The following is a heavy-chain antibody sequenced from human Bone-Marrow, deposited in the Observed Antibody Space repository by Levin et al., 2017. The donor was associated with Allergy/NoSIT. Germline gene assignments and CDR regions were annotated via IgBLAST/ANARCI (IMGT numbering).Heavy chain of an antibody. J-gene: IGHJ3*01. V-gene: IGHV3-23*01. CDR3: AKDKYSSSWSDGFQT. CDR2: ISGSGCST. CDR1: GFTFSDYA. Sequence: GGSLRLSCTASGFTFSDYAMSWVRQAPGKGLEWLSAISGSGCSTFYPDSVKGRFTVSRDNSMRTLYLQMDSLSAEDTAMYYCAKDKYSSSWSDGFQTWGQGTMVVVSS. D-gene: IGHD6-13*01.